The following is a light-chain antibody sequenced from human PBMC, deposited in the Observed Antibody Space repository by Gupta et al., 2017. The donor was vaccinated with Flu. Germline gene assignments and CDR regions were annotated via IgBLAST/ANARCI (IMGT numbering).Light chain of an antibody. CDR2: GGS. V-gene: IGKV3-20*01. CDR1: QSVSISF. J-gene: IGKJ5*01. Sequence: EIVLTQSPGTLSLSTGERATLSCRASQSVSISFVAWYQHKPGQGPRLLIYGGSSRAIGIPDRFSGSGSGTDFTLTISRLEPEDFAVYYCQQFGSSRITFGQGTRLEIK. CDR3: QQFGSSRIT.